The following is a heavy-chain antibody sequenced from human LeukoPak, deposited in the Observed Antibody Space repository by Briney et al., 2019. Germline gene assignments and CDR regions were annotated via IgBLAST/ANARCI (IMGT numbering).Heavy chain of an antibody. D-gene: IGHD5-18*01. CDR3: AKEDVDTAMVTDY. CDR2: ITGSGNTA. V-gene: IGHV3-23*01. Sequence: GGSLRLSCAASRFTFSTYAMSWVRRAPGKGLEWVSGITGSGNTAFYADSVKGRFTISRDNSKNTLYLQMNSLRAEDTALYYCAKEDVDTAMVTDYWGQGTLVTVSS. J-gene: IGHJ4*02. CDR1: RFTFSTYA.